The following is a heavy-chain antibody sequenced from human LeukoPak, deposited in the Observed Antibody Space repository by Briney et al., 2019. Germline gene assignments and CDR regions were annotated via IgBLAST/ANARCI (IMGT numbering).Heavy chain of an antibody. Sequence: GGSLRLSCAASGFTFSSSGMHWVRQAPGKGLEWVAVIWYDGSNKYYADSVKGRFTISRDNSKNTLYLQMNSLRAEDTAVYYCARDTGGYYYDSSGYYYEYYFDYWGQGTLVTVSS. CDR3: ARDTGGYYYDSSGYYYEYYFDY. V-gene: IGHV3-33*01. CDR1: GFTFSSSG. J-gene: IGHJ4*02. D-gene: IGHD3-22*01. CDR2: IWYDGSNK.